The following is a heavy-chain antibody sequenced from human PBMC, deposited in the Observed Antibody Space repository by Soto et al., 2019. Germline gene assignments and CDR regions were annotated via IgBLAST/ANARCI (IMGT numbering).Heavy chain of an antibody. CDR2: ISAYKGNT. CDR1: GYTFTSYG. V-gene: IGHV1-18*01. D-gene: IGHD6-13*01. CDR3: ARGASSSPRWYFDY. J-gene: IGHJ4*02. Sequence: ASVKDSCKASGYTFTSYGISWVRQAPGQGREWMGWISAYKGNTNYAQKLQGRVTMTTDTSTSTAYMELRSLRSDDTAVYYCARGASSSPRWYFDYWGQGTLVTVSS.